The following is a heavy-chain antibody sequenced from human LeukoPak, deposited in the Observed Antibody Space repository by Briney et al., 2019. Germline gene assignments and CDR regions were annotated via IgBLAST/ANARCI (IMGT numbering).Heavy chain of an antibody. CDR3: ARQERYFDRLGSAKDGSFDI. J-gene: IGHJ3*02. CDR1: GYSISSGYY. CDR2: IYHSGST. Sequence: SETLSLTCAVSGYSISSGYYWGWIRQPPGKGLEWIGSIYHSGSTYYNPSVKIRVTISVDTSKNQISLKLRSVTATDTAVYYCARQERYFDRLGSAKDGSFDIWGQGTMVTVSS. V-gene: IGHV4-38-2*01. D-gene: IGHD3-9*01.